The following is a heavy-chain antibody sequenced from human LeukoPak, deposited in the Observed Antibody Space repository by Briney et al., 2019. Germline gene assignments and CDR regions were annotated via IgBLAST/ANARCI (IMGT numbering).Heavy chain of an antibody. D-gene: IGHD4-17*01. J-gene: IGHJ6*03. Sequence: SETLSLTCALYGGSFSSYSWSWTWIRQTPEKGLEWIGEIIEKGNANYNPSLKSRVTIDLDTSKNQFSLKLSSVTAADTAVYYCARRATTVTTGYYYYYMDVWGKGTTVTVSS. V-gene: IGHV4-34*12. CDR2: IIEKGNA. CDR3: ARRATTVTTGYYYYYMDV. CDR1: GGSFSSYS.